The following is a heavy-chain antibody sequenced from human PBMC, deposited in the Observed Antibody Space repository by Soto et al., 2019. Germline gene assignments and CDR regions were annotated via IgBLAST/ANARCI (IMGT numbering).Heavy chain of an antibody. D-gene: IGHD1-26*01. CDR3: VRVPCGTYNWLDP. CDR2: INPDGRRV. Sequence: EVQLVESGGELVQPGGSLRLSCAASGFTFNNYWMHWVRQTPGKGLVWVSRINPDGRRVNYADFVKGRFTITRDNAKNTAYLHMNSLGAEDTAVYYCVRVPCGTYNWLDPWGQGTLVTVSS. V-gene: IGHV3-74*01. CDR1: GFTFNNYW. J-gene: IGHJ5*02.